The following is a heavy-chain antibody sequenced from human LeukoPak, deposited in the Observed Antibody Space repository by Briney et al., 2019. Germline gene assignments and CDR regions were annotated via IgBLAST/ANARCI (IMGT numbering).Heavy chain of an antibody. CDR3: ARSYYDSSGYYVKDDAFEI. CDR2: ISSSSSYI. D-gene: IGHD3-22*01. V-gene: IGHV3-21*01. Sequence: GGSLRLSCAASGFTFSSYSMNWVRQAPGKGLEWVSSISSSSSYIYYADSVKGRFTISRDNAKNSLYLQMNSLRAEDTAVYYCARSYYDSSGYYVKDDAFEIWGQGTMVTVSS. J-gene: IGHJ3*02. CDR1: GFTFSSYS.